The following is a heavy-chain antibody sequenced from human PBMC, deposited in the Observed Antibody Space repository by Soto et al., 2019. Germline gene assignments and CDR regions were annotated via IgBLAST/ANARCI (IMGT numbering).Heavy chain of an antibody. CDR3: AIEYSSSPPYYPRCY. J-gene: IGHJ4*02. CDR2: IIPIFGTA. Sequence: QVQLVQSGAEVKKPGSSVKVSCKASGRTFSSYSISWVRQAPGQGREWMGGIIPIFGTANYAQKCQGRVTSTADESTSTAYMELRSLRSEDTAVYYCAIEYSSSPPYYPRCYWGQGTLVTVSS. CDR1: GRTFSSYS. V-gene: IGHV1-69*01. D-gene: IGHD6-6*01.